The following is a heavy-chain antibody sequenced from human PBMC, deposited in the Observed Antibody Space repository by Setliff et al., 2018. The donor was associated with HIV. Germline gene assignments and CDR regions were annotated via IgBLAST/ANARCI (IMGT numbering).Heavy chain of an antibody. CDR1: GGSFSSFS. CDR2: INNYGVT. CDR3: SRGPTIRGSFTGVVYTAPLPSFDT. V-gene: IGHV4-34*01. Sequence: PSETLSLTCAVYGGSFSSFSWNWIRQPPGKGLEWIGDINNYGVTLYTSSLAGRVTISVDTSKNQFSLTLKSLTVADTALYFCSRGPTIRGSFTGVVYTAPLPSFDTWSQGSLVTVSS. D-gene: IGHD3-3*01. J-gene: IGHJ4*02.